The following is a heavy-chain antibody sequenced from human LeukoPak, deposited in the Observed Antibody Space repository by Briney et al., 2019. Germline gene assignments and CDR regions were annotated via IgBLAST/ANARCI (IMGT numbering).Heavy chain of an antibody. Sequence: PGRSLRLSCAASGFTFSSYGMHWVRQAPGKGLEGVAVIWYDGSNKYYADSVKGRFTISRDNSKNTLYHQMNSLRAEDTAVYYCARELVPRYSGYVEYWGQGTLVTVSS. V-gene: IGHV3-33*01. D-gene: IGHD5-12*01. J-gene: IGHJ4*02. CDR2: IWYDGSNK. CDR3: ARELVPRYSGYVEY. CDR1: GFTFSSYG.